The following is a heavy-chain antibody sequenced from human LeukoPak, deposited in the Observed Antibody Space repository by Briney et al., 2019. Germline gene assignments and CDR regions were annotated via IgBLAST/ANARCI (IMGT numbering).Heavy chain of an antibody. CDR2: INWNGGST. Sequence: PGGSLRLSCAASGFTFDGYGMSWVRQAPGKGLGWVSGINWNGGSTGYADSVKGRFTISRDNAKNSLYLQMNSLRAEDTALYYCARDRGSSGWEIIDYWGQGTLVTVSS. V-gene: IGHV3-20*04. CDR1: GFTFDGYG. D-gene: IGHD6-19*01. CDR3: ARDRGSSGWEIIDY. J-gene: IGHJ4*02.